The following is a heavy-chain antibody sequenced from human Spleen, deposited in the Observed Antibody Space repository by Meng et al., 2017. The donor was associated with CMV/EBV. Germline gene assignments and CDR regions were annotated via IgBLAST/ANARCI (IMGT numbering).Heavy chain of an antibody. V-gene: IGHV3-9*01. CDR1: GFTFDDYA. CDR2: ISWNRGSI. CDR3: ATSIATTNTIDY. Sequence: GGSLRLSCAASGFTFDDYAMHWVRQAPGKGLEWVSGISWNRGSIGYADSVKGRFTISRDNAKNSLYLQMNSLRAGDTAVYFCATSIATTNTIDYWGQGTLVTVSS. J-gene: IGHJ4*02. D-gene: IGHD6-6*01.